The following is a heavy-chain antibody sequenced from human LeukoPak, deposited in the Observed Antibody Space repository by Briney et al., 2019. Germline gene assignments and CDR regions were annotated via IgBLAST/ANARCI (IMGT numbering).Heavy chain of an antibody. Sequence: ASVKVSCKASGYTFTSYGISWVRQAPGQGLEWMGWISGYNGNTNYAQRLQGRVTMTTDASTSTAYLELRSLRSDDTAVYYCARIWNYANDYWGQGTLVTVSS. CDR2: ISGYNGNT. CDR3: ARIWNYANDY. CDR1: GYTFTSYG. J-gene: IGHJ4*02. V-gene: IGHV1-18*01. D-gene: IGHD1-7*01.